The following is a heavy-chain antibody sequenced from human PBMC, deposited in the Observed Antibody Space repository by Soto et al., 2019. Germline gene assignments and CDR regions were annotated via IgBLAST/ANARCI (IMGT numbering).Heavy chain of an antibody. CDR1: GFTFSSYA. V-gene: IGHV3-23*01. CDR2: ISGSGGST. D-gene: IGHD3-3*01. J-gene: IGHJ5*02. CDR3: AKAPFTIFGVVMPNWFDP. Sequence: WGSLRLSCAASGFTFSSYAMSWVRQAPGKGLEWVSAISGSGGSTYYADSVKGRFTISRDNSKNTLYLQMNSLRAEDTAVYYCAKAPFTIFGVVMPNWFDPWVQGTLVTVSS.